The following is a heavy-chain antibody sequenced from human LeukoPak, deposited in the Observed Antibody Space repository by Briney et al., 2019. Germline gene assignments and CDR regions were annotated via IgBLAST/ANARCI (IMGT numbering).Heavy chain of an antibody. J-gene: IGHJ4*02. Sequence: GGSLRLSCAASGFTFSSYGMHWVRQAPGKGLEWVAVISYDGSNKYYADSVKGRFTISRDNSKNTLYLQMNSLRAEDTAVYYCAKDTIFGYWGQGTLVTVSS. CDR1: GFTFSSYG. D-gene: IGHD5-24*01. V-gene: IGHV3-30*18. CDR2: ISYDGSNK. CDR3: AKDTIFGY.